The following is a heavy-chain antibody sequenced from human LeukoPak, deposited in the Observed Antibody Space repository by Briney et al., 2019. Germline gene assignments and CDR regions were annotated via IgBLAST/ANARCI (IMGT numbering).Heavy chain of an antibody. Sequence: SETLSLTCTVSGGSISSYYWSWIRQPPGKGLEWIGYIYYSGSTNYNPSLKSRVTISVDTSKNQFSLKLSSVTAADTAVYYCARGEFRGACDYWGQGTLVTVSS. D-gene: IGHD3-16*01. V-gene: IGHV4-59*12. CDR1: GGSISSYY. J-gene: IGHJ4*02. CDR2: IYYSGST. CDR3: ARGEFRGACDY.